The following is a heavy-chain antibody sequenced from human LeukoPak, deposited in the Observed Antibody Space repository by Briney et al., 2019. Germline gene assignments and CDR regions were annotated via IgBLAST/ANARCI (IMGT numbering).Heavy chain of an antibody. D-gene: IGHD5-18*01. V-gene: IGHV4-34*01. Sequence: SSETLSLTCAVYGGSFSGYYWSWIRQPPGKGLEWIGEINHFGGTNYNPSLKSRVTISGDTSKNQFSLKVNSVTAADTAVYYCARGYRAPQTFYSYHYFDSWAQGILVTVSS. CDR3: ARGYRAPQTFYSYHYFDS. CDR1: GGSFSGYY. CDR2: INHFGGT. J-gene: IGHJ4*02.